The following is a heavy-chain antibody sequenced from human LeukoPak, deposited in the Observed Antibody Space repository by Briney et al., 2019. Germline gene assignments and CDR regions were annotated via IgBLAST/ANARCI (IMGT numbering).Heavy chain of an antibody. CDR3: VKDRAYNYAYWNYGMDV. D-gene: IGHD3-16*01. J-gene: IGHJ6*02. CDR2: IGSNGGST. CDR1: GFPFSSYS. V-gene: IGHV3-64D*09. Sequence: PGGSLRLSCSASGFPFSSYSMHWVRQAPGKGLEYVSAIGSNGGSTYYADSVQGRFTISRDNSKTTLYLQMSSLGPEDTAVYYCVKDRAYNYAYWNYGMDVWGQGTTVTVSS.